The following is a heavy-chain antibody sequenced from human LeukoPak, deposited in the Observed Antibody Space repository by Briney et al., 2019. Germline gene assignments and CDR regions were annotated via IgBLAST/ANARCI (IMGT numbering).Heavy chain of an antibody. CDR3: ARDILRYFDWLSAGYMDV. CDR2: ISSSGSTI. CDR1: GFTFSDYY. D-gene: IGHD3-9*01. V-gene: IGHV3-11*01. Sequence: GGSLRLSCAASGFTFSDYYMSWIRQAPGKGLEWVSYISSSGSTIYYADSVKGRFTISRDNAKNSLYLQMNSLRAEDTAVYYCARDILRYFDWLSAGYMDVWGKGTTVTISS. J-gene: IGHJ6*03.